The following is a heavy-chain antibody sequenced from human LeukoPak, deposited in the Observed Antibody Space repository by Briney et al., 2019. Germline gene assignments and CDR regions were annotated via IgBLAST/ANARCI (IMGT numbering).Heavy chain of an antibody. V-gene: IGHV3-73*01. Sequence: GGSLRLSCAASGFTFSGSAIHWVRQASGKGLEWVGRIRSKPNSYATTYAASVTGRFTISRDNAKNSLYLQMNSLRAEDTAVYYCARVRSGWYEDYWGQGTLVTVSS. CDR2: IRSKPNSYAT. CDR1: GFTFSGSA. J-gene: IGHJ4*02. CDR3: ARVRSGWYEDY. D-gene: IGHD6-19*01.